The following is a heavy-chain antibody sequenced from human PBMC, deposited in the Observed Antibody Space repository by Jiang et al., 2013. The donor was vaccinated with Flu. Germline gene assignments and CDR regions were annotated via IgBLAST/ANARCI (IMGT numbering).Heavy chain of an antibody. CDR3: ASLFEIVVVTATTSFFDI. CDR2: ISSSSSYI. D-gene: IGHD2-21*02. Sequence: LSCAASGFTFSSYSMNWVRQAPGKGLEWVSSISSSSSYIYYADSVKGRFTISRDNAKNSLYLQMNSLRAEDTAVYYCASLFEIVVVTATTSFFDIWGQGTMVTVSS. CDR1: GFTFSSYS. J-gene: IGHJ3*02. V-gene: IGHV3-21*01.